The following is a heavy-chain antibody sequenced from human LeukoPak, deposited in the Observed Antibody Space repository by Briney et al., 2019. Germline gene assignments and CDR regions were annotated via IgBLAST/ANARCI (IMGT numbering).Heavy chain of an antibody. V-gene: IGHV3-7*01. CDR2: IKEDGSEK. D-gene: IGHD5-18*01. CDR1: GFTFSIYE. CDR3: ARAPANGYGGAF. J-gene: IGHJ4*02. Sequence: PGGSLRLSCAASGFTFSIYEMNWVRQAPGKGLEWVANIKEDGSEKYYVDSVRGRFTISRDNAKNSLYLQMNSLRAEDTAVYYCARAPANGYGGAFWGQGTLVAVSS.